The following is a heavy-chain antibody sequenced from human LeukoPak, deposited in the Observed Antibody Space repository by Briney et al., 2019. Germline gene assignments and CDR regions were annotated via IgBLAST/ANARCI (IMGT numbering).Heavy chain of an antibody. CDR3: ARDMVSTWPYFYSYYYMDV. CDR2: IHGNGST. J-gene: IGHJ6*03. V-gene: IGHV4-4*07. Sequence: SQTLSLTCTVSCASITTYSWNWIRQPAGKGLECIGRIHGNGSTNYNPSLKSRVTMSLDTSKSQFSLKLPSVNAADTALYYCARDMVSTWPYFYSYYYMDVWGQGTTVAVSS. CDR1: CASITTYS. D-gene: IGHD6-13*01.